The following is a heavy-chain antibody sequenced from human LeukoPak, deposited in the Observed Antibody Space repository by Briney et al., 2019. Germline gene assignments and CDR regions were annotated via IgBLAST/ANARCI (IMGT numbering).Heavy chain of an antibody. CDR3: ARDPVSTAMPNY. CDR2: ISSSSSYI. J-gene: IGHJ4*02. CDR1: GFTFSSYS. D-gene: IGHD5-18*01. V-gene: IGHV3-21*01. Sequence: GGSLRLSCAASGFTFSSYSMNWVRQAPGKGLEWVSSISSSSSYIYYADSVKGRFTISRDNAKNSLYLQMNSLRAEDTAVYYCARDPVSTAMPNYLGQGTLVTVSS.